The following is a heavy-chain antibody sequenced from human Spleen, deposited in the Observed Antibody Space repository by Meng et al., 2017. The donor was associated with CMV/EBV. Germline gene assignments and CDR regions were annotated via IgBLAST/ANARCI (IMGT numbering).Heavy chain of an antibody. J-gene: IGHJ4*02. D-gene: IGHD3-10*01. CDR2: INHSGST. CDR1: GGSFSGYS. V-gene: IGHV4-34*01. CDR3: ARQGHYGSNY. Sequence: LSLTCAVYGGSFSGYSWSGIRQSPGKGLEWIGEINHSGSTNYNPSLKSRVTISVDTSKNQFSLKMNSVTAADTAVYYCARQGHYGSNYWGQGTLVTVSS.